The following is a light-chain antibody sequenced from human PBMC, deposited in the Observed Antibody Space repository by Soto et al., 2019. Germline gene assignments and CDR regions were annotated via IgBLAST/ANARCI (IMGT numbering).Light chain of an antibody. J-gene: IGKJ4*01. CDR3: QQYHDWPPFT. V-gene: IGKV3-15*01. CDR2: GAS. Sequence: EIVMTQSPATLSVSPGERATLSCRASQSVGSTLAWYQQKPGQAPRLLIYGASTRATGVPARFSGSGFGTEFPLTISSLQAEDLAVYYCQQYHDWPPFTFGGRTKVEIK. CDR1: QSVGST.